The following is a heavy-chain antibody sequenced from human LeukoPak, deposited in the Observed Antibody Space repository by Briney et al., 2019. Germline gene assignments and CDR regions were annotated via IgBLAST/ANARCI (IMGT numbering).Heavy chain of an antibody. V-gene: IGHV3-74*01. Sequence: GGSLRLSCAVSGFTLKLYWMHWVRQAPGKGLVWVSRINGQGSSTSYADSVRGRFTISRDNARNTLYLQMNSLRAEDTAVYYCAREYDSSGYFSRQSDAFDIWGQGTMVTVSS. CDR2: INGQGSST. CDR1: GFTLKLYW. D-gene: IGHD3-22*01. CDR3: AREYDSSGYFSRQSDAFDI. J-gene: IGHJ3*02.